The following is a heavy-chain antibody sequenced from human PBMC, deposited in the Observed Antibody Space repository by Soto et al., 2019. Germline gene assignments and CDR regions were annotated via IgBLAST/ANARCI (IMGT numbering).Heavy chain of an antibody. CDR1: GGSISSYY. D-gene: IGHD3-9*01. Sequence: SETLSLTCTLSGGSISSYYWSCIRQPPGKGLEWIGYIYYSGSTNYNPSLKSRVTISVDTSKNQFSLKLSSVTAADTAVYYCARGRHYDILTGYSFYYFDYWGQGTLVTVSS. V-gene: IGHV4-59*01. J-gene: IGHJ4*02. CDR2: IYYSGST. CDR3: ARGRHYDILTGYSFYYFDY.